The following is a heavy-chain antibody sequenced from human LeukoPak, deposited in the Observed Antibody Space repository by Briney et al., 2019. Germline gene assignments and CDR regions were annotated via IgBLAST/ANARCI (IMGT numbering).Heavy chain of an antibody. D-gene: IGHD1-26*01. V-gene: IGHV3-73*01. J-gene: IGHJ4*02. CDR1: GCTFSGSA. CDR3: TSGRVVGAIGY. CDR2: IRSKANSYAT. Sequence: GGSLRLSCAASGCTFSGSAMHWVRQASGKWLEWVGRIRSKANSYATAYAASVKGRFTISRDDSKNTAYLQMNSLKTEDTAVYYCTSGRVVGAIGYWGQGTLVTVSS.